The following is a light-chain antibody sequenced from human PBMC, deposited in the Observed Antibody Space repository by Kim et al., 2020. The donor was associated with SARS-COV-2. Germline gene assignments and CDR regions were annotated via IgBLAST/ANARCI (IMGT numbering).Light chain of an antibody. CDR2: GAS. CDR1: QSVSSN. CDR3: QQYSSWPRMYT. J-gene: IGKJ2*01. Sequence: EIVMTQSPATLSVSPGERATLSCRASQSVSSNLAWYQQKPGQAPRLLIYGASTRATGIPARFSGSGSGTEFTLIISSLQSEDFAVYYCQQYSSWPRMYTFGQGTKLEI. V-gene: IGKV3-15*01.